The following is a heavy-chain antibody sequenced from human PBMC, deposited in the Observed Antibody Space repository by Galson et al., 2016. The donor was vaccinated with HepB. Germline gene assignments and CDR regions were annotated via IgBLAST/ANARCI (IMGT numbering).Heavy chain of an antibody. CDR1: GFNFNLYS. CDR3: AKWGPHHDTGGYYYPRG. CDR2: ISRSGDRT. V-gene: IGHV3-23*01. D-gene: IGHD3-22*01. Sequence: SLRLSCAASGFNFNLYSMTWIRQAPGKGLEWVSAISRSGDRTKYADSVEGRFSISRDNSKDTTYLHMTGLGLEDTAVYFCAKWGPHHDTGGYYYPRGWGQGTLVTVSS. J-gene: IGHJ4*02.